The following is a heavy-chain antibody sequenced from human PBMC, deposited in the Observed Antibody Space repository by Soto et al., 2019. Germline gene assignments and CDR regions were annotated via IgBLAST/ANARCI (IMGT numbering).Heavy chain of an antibody. D-gene: IGHD6-6*01. V-gene: IGHV1-18*01. CDR1: GYSFTNYV. CDR3: ATDSSSAMGDY. CDR2: ISAYSGNT. J-gene: IGHJ4*02. Sequence: QVHLVQSGAEVKKPGASVKVSCKASGYSFTNYVITWVRQAPGQGLEWMGWISAYSGNTDYAQKFQGRVTMPTDTSTSTAYMERRSLRSDDTAVYFWATDSSSAMGDYWAQGTLVTVSS.